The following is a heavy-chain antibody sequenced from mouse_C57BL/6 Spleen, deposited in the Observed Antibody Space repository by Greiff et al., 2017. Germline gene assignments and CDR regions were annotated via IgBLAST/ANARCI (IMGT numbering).Heavy chain of an antibody. CDR3: ARVSYYGSSLYYYAMDY. CDR1: GFTFSSYA. V-gene: IGHV5-4*01. D-gene: IGHD1-1*01. CDR2: ISDGGSYT. J-gene: IGHJ4*01. Sequence: EVQGVESGGGLVKPGGSLKLSCAASGFTFSSYAMSWVRQTPEKRLEWVATISDGGSYTYYPDNVKGRFTISRDNAKNNLYLQMSHLKSEDTAMYYCARVSYYGSSLYYYAMDYWGQGTSVTVSS.